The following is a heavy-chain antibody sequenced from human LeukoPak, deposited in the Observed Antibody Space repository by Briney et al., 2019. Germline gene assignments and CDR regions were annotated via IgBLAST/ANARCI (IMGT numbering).Heavy chain of an antibody. CDR1: GFTFGNAW. V-gene: IGHV3-15*01. CDR3: TTVPQLWLPPDDY. D-gene: IGHD5-18*01. Sequence: GGSLRLSCAASGFTFGNAWMSWVRQAPGKGLGWVGRIKSKTDGGTTDYAAPVKGRFTISRDDSKNTLYLQMNSLKTEDTAVYYCTTVPQLWLPPDDYWGQGTLVTVSS. J-gene: IGHJ4*02. CDR2: IKSKTDGGTT.